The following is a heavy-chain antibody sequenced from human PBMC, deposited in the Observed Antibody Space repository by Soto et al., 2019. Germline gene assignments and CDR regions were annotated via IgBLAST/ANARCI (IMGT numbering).Heavy chain of an antibody. CDR3: AKARTDQSGTYFPFDY. J-gene: IGHJ4*02. CDR1: GFTFSSYG. CDR2: INNSGSRT. V-gene: IGHV3-23*01. Sequence: EVQLLESGGGFVQPGGSLRLSCAASGFTFSSYGMSWVRQAPGKGLEWVLSINNSGSRTYHADSVKGRFTISRDNSKNTLYLQMNSLRAEDTAVYYCAKARTDQSGTYFPFDYWGQGTLVTVSS. D-gene: IGHD1-26*01.